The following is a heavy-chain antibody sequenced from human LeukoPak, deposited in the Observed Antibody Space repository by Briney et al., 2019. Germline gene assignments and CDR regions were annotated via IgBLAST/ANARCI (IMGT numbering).Heavy chain of an antibody. V-gene: IGHV1-8*03. CDR2: MNPNSGNT. CDR1: GYTFTSYD. CDR3: ARGRDIVVVVADADPRYWYFDL. D-gene: IGHD2-15*01. J-gene: IGHJ2*01. Sequence: ASVKVSCKASGYTFTSYDINWVRQATGQGLEWMGWMNPNSGNTGYAQKFQGRVTITRNTSISTAYMELNSLRAEDTAVYYCARGRDIVVVVADADPRYWYFDLWGRGTLVTVPS.